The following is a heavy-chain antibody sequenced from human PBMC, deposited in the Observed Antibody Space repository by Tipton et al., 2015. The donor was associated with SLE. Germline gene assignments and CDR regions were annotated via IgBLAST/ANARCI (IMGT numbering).Heavy chain of an antibody. V-gene: IGHV4-39*07. J-gene: IGHJ5*01. Sequence: TLSLTCTVSGGSISNRNYYWGWIRQPPGKGLEWIGRVYGGGTPDYRPPLKSRVSISVDTSKNQFSLRLTSVTAADTAIYYCARGTWFGDLRYNWVDSWGQGILVTVSS. CDR1: GGSISNRNYY. CDR2: VYGGGTP. D-gene: IGHD3-10*01. CDR3: ARGTWFGDLRYNWVDS.